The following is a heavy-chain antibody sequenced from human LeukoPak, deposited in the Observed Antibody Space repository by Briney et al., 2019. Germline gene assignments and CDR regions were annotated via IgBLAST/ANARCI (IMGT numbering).Heavy chain of an antibody. CDR3: ARRIGYSSGWPHWHFDV. V-gene: IGHV4-34*01. J-gene: IGHJ2*01. Sequence: SETLSLTCAVYGGSFSGYFWSWVRQPPGKGLEWIGEINHSGSTNYNPSLKSRVTISVDTSKNQFSLKLGSVTAADTAVYYCARRIGYSSGWPHWHFDVWGRGTLVTVSS. CDR2: INHSGST. CDR1: GGSFSGYF. D-gene: IGHD6-19*01.